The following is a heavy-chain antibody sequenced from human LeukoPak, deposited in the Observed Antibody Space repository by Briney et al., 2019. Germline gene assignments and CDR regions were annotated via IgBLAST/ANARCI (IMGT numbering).Heavy chain of an antibody. Sequence: GGSLRLSCAASGFTFDDYAMHWVRQVPGKGLEWVSGISWNSGSIGYADSVKGRFTISRDNAKNSLYLQMNSLRAEDTALYYCAKANLPAAYYYYYGMDVWGQGATVTVSS. V-gene: IGHV3-9*01. CDR1: GFTFDDYA. CDR2: ISWNSGSI. J-gene: IGHJ6*01. CDR3: AKANLPAAYYYYYGMDV. D-gene: IGHD2-2*01.